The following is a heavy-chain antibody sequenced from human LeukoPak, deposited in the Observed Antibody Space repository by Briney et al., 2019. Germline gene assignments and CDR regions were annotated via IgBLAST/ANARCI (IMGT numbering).Heavy chain of an antibody. V-gene: IGHV4-39*01. J-gene: IGHJ5*02. D-gene: IGHD3-22*01. CDR3: ARHITMIVVELKESTWFDP. CDR2: IYYSGST. CDR1: GGSISSSSYY. Sequence: PSETLSLTCTVSGGSISSSSYYWGWIRQPPGKGLEWIGSIYYSGSTYYNPSLKSRVTISVDTSKNQFSLKLSSVTAADTAVYYCARHITMIVVELKESTWFDPWGQGTLVTVSS.